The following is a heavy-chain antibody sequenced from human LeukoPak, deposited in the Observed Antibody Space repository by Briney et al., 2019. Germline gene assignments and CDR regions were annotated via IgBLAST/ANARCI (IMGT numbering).Heavy chain of an antibody. CDR2: INHSGST. V-gene: IGHV4-34*01. Sequence: SETLSLTCAVYGGSFSGYYWSWIRQPPGKGLEWIGEINHSGSTNYNPSLKSRVTISVDTSKNQFSLKLSSVTAADTAVYYCARLRGSYRSSFDYWGQGALVTVSS. CDR3: ARLRGSYRSSFDY. D-gene: IGHD3-16*02. J-gene: IGHJ4*02. CDR1: GGSFSGYY.